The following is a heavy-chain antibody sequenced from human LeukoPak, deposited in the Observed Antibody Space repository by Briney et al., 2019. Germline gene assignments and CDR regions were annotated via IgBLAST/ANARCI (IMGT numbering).Heavy chain of an antibody. J-gene: IGHJ4*02. CDR2: ISYDGSNK. Sequence: GRSLRLSCAASGFTFSSYGMHWVRQAPGKGLEWVAVISYDGSNKYYADSVKGRFTISRDNSKNTLYLQMNSLRAEDTAVYYCAKDCIGYCSGGSCYDLDYWGQGTLVTVSS. CDR3: AKDCIGYCSGGSCYDLDY. V-gene: IGHV3-30*18. CDR1: GFTFSSYG. D-gene: IGHD2-15*01.